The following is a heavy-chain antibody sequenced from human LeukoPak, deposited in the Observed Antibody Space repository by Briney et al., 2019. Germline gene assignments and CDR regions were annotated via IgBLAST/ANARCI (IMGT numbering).Heavy chain of an antibody. CDR2: IYTSGGT. CDR1: GDSISSYY. Sequence: SETLSLTCTVSGDSISSYYWSWVRQPPGKGLEWIGYIYTSGGTNYIPSLKGRVTISIDTSKNQFSLKLSSVTAADSAVYYCARLTRLSTSPDRYYLDYWGQGTLVTVSS. CDR3: ARLTRLSTSPDRYYLDY. D-gene: IGHD6-6*01. V-gene: IGHV4-4*09. J-gene: IGHJ4*02.